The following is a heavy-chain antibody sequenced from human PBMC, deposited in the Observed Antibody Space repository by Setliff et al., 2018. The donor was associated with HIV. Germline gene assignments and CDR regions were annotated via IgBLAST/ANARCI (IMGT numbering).Heavy chain of an antibody. J-gene: IGHJ4*02. CDR1: GYSITNGNY. V-gene: IGHV4-38-2*02. D-gene: IGHD3-10*01. CDR2: IYSTGHT. Sequence: SETLSLTCPVFGYSITNGNYWAWIRQSPGKGLEWIGSIYSTGHTYYNPSHKSRLTMSVDTAKNRFSLKLISVTAADTAVYYCARDRALRFSKSPSFNYFDVWGQGALVTVSS. CDR3: ARDRALRFSKSPSFNYFDV.